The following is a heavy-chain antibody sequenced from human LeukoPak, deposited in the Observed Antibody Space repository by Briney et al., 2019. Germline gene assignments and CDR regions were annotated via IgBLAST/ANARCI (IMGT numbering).Heavy chain of an antibody. V-gene: IGHV1-18*01. CDR3: ARAGAYCSGGSCYSGNYYYMDV. CDR1: GYTFTSYG. Sequence: ASVKVSCKASGYTFTSYGISWVRQAPGQGLEGVGWICAYNGNTNYAQKLQGRVTMTTDTSTSTAYMELRSLRSDDTAVYYCARAGAYCSGGSCYSGNYYYMDVWGKGTTVTVSS. J-gene: IGHJ6*03. CDR2: ICAYNGNT. D-gene: IGHD2-15*01.